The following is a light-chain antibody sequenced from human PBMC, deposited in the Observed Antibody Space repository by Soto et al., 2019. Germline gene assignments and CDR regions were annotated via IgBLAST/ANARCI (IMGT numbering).Light chain of an antibody. CDR1: SSNIGAGYD. Sequence: QSVLTQPPSVSGAPGQRVTISCTGSSSNIGAGYDVHWYQQLPGTAPKLLIYGNSNRPSGVPDRFSGSKSGTSASLAITGLHAEDEADYYCQSYDSSLSGSKFGGGTKLTVL. J-gene: IGLJ2*01. CDR3: QSYDSSLSGSK. CDR2: GNS. V-gene: IGLV1-40*01.